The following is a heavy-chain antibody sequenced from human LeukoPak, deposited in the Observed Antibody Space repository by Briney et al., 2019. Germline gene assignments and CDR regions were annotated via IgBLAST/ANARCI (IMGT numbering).Heavy chain of an antibody. D-gene: IGHD3-22*01. Sequence: ASVKVSCKASGYTFTGYYFHWVRLAPGQGLEWMGWLNPDSGATNYAQKLQGRVTMTTDTSTSTAYMELRSLRSDDTAVYYCAREDRYDSSGYYCGDAFDIWGQGTMVTVSS. CDR1: GYTFTGYY. CDR3: AREDRYDSSGYYCGDAFDI. J-gene: IGHJ3*02. V-gene: IGHV1-18*04. CDR2: LNPDSGAT.